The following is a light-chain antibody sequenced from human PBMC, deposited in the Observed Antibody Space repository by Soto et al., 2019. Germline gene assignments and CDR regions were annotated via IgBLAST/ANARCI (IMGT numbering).Light chain of an antibody. V-gene: IGKV3-15*01. Sequence: ERVMTKSPATLSVSPGERATLSCRASQSVSNNIAWYQQKPGQAPRLLIYGASTRATGIPARFSGGGSGTEFTLTISSLQSEDFAVYYCQQYNNWPLTFGGGTKVEIK. CDR2: GAS. J-gene: IGKJ4*01. CDR3: QQYNNWPLT. CDR1: QSVSNN.